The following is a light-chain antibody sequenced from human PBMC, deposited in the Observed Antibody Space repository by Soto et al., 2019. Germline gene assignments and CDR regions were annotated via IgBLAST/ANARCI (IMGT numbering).Light chain of an antibody. V-gene: IGKV1-9*01. CDR2: GVS. J-gene: IGKJ5*01. Sequence: DFQRNQTPSLLSASVRDRVTVTCRASQGSPTYLAWYQQKPGKAPKLLIYGVSTLQNGVPSRFSGAGSGTEFTLTITSLQPEDSATYYCQQPTHLPHTFAQGTRLEI. CDR3: QQPTHLPHT. CDR1: QGSPTY.